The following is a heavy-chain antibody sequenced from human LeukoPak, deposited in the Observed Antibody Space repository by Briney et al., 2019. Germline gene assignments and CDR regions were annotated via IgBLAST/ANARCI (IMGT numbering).Heavy chain of an antibody. D-gene: IGHD4-11*01. CDR2: ISSSGSTI. CDR3: AREPYSNQDYYYYYYMDV. Sequence: GGSLRLSCAASGFTSSDYYMSWIRQAPGKGLEWVSYISSSGSTIYYADSVKGRFTISRDNAKNSLYLQMNSLRAEDTAVYYCAREPYSNQDYYYYYYMDVWGKGTTVTVSS. V-gene: IGHV3-11*01. J-gene: IGHJ6*03. CDR1: GFTSSDYY.